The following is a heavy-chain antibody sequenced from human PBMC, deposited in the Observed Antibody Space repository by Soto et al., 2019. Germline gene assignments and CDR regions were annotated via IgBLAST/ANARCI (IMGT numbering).Heavy chain of an antibody. CDR3: ARDQLEGNWFDP. V-gene: IGHV4-30-2*01. J-gene: IGHJ5*02. Sequence: LSLTCTVSGGSISSGGYSWNWIRQPPGKGLEWIGYIYHSGYTYYNPSLRSRVTISVDKSKNHFSLKLSSVTAADTAVYYCARDQLEGNWFDPWGQGTLVTVSS. CDR1: GGSISSGGYS. D-gene: IGHD1-1*01. CDR2: IYHSGYT.